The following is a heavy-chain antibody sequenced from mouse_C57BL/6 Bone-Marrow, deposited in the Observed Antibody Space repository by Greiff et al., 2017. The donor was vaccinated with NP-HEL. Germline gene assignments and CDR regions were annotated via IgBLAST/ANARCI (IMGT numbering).Heavy chain of an antibody. D-gene: IGHD1-1*01. J-gene: IGHJ3*01. Sequence: VQLQQPGAELVMPGASVKLSCKASGYTFTSYWMHWVKQRPGQGLEWIGEIDPSDSYTNYNQKFKGKSTLTVDKSSSTAYMQLSSLTSEDSAVYYCAPHYYGSSWGFAYWGQGTLVTVSA. V-gene: IGHV1-69*01. CDR3: APHYYGSSWGFAY. CDR1: GYTFTSYW. CDR2: IDPSDSYT.